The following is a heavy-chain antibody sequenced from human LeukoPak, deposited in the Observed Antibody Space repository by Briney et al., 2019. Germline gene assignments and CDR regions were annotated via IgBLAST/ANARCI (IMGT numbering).Heavy chain of an antibody. Sequence: SETLSLTCTVSGGSISSYYWSWIRQPPGKGLEWIGYIYYSGSTDYNPSLKSRVTISVDTSKNQFSLKLSSVTAADTAVYYCARVNYGDYLGNSFDYWGQGTLVTVSS. J-gene: IGHJ4*02. D-gene: IGHD4-17*01. CDR2: IYYSGST. CDR3: ARVNYGDYLGNSFDY. V-gene: IGHV4-59*12. CDR1: GGSISSYY.